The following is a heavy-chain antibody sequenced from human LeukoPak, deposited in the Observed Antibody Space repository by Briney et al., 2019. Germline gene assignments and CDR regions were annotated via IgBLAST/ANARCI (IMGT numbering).Heavy chain of an antibody. CDR1: GGSLSGCY. Sequence: SETLSLTCAVYGGSLSGCYWSWIRQPPGKGLEWIGEINHSGSTNYNPSLKSRVTISVDTSKNQFSLKLSSVTAADTAVYYCARGRTYWYFDLWGRGTLVTVSS. CDR3: ARGRTYWYFDL. V-gene: IGHV4-34*01. J-gene: IGHJ2*01. CDR2: INHSGST.